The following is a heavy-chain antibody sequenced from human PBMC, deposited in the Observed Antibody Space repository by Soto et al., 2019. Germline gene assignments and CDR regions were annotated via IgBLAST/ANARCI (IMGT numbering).Heavy chain of an antibody. V-gene: IGHV3-7*01. CDR2: VQPDGNER. Sequence: EVQLVESGGGLVQPGGSLRLSVTPPPSTFRNSNIHWFGQPPGKGLEWVARVQPDGNERYYLGSVKGRLTISRDNAQNSLYLQMDSLRAEDTAVYYCVRGSNSAFDIWGQGTMVIVSS. CDR3: VRGSNSAFDI. CDR1: PSTFRNSN. J-gene: IGHJ3*02.